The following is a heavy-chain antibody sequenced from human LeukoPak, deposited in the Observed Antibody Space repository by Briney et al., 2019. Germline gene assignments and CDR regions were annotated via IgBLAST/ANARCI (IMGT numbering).Heavy chain of an antibody. CDR3: VKDSSSGSYFDY. V-gene: IGHV3-64D*06. CDR1: GFTFSRYA. Sequence: QTGGSLRPSCSASGFTFSRYAMHWVRQAPGKGLEYVSAISSNGGSTYYADSVRGRFTISRDNSRNTLHLQMSSLRVEDTAVYYCVKDSSSGSYFDYWGQGTLVTVSS. J-gene: IGHJ4*02. CDR2: ISSNGGST. D-gene: IGHD3-10*01.